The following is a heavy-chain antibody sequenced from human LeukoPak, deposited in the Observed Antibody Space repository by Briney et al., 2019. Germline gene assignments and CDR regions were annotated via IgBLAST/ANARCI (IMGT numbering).Heavy chain of an antibody. Sequence: ASVKVSCKASGYTFAGYYMHWVRQAPGQGLEWMGWISPNSGGTNYAQKFQGRVTMTRDTSISAAYMELSRLRSDDTAVYYCARDLMVGAADGDFWGQGTLVTVSS. V-gene: IGHV1-2*02. CDR2: ISPNSGGT. CDR1: GYTFAGYY. D-gene: IGHD2-15*01. J-gene: IGHJ4*02. CDR3: ARDLMVGAADGDF.